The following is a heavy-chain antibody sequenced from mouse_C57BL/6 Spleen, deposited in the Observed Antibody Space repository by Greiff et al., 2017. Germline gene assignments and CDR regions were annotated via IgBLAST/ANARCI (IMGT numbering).Heavy chain of an antibody. CDR2: ISPNYGTT. CDR3: ARGGTAQPWFAY. CDR1: GFSFTDYN. V-gene: IGHV1-39*01. J-gene: IGHJ3*01. Sequence: VQLQQSGPELVKPGASVKISCKASGFSFTDYNMNWVKQSNGKSLEWIGVISPNYGTTSYHQTVKGKVTLTIDQASSTAYMQLTSLTSEDSAVYYCARGGTAQPWFAYWSQGTLVTVAA. D-gene: IGHD1-2*01.